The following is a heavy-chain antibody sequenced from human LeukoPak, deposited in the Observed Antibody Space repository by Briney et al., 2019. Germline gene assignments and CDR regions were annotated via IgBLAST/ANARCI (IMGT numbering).Heavy chain of an antibody. CDR2: IIPIFGTA. D-gene: IGHD1-26*01. CDR3: AREGIVGATHFDY. V-gene: IGHV1-69*05. J-gene: IGHJ4*02. CDR1: GGTFSSCA. Sequence: SVKVSCKASGGTFSSCAISWVRQAPGQGLEWMGGIIPIFGTANYAQKFQGRVTITTDESTSTAYMELSSLRSEDTAVYYCAREGIVGATHFDYWRQGTLVTVSS.